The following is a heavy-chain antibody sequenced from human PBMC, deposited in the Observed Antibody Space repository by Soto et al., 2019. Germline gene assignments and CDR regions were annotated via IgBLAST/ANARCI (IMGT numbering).Heavy chain of an antibody. CDR3: ARENSYFDY. Sequence: QIQLLQSGAEAKKPGASVKVTCKASGYTFRNFGISWVPQAPGQGLEWVGWISAYNANANYAQKFQGRLTMTADTSTSTAYMELRSLRSDDTAVYYCARENSYFDYWGQGTLVTVSS. CDR2: ISAYNANA. J-gene: IGHJ4*02. CDR1: GYTFRNFG. V-gene: IGHV1-18*01.